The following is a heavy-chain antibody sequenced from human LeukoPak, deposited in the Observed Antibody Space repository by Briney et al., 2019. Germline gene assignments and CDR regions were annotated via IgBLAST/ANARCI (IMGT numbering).Heavy chain of an antibody. J-gene: IGHJ4*02. CDR3: ARPGYSGYDWGLDY. V-gene: IGHV3-30-3*01. Sequence: PGGSLRLSCSASGFTFSSYTMHWVRQAPGKGLEWVAVISYDGNNKYYADSVKGRFTISRDTSRDTLYLQMNSLRPEDTAVYYCARPGYSGYDWGLDYWGQGTLVTVSS. D-gene: IGHD5-12*01. CDR1: GFTFSSYT. CDR2: ISYDGNNK.